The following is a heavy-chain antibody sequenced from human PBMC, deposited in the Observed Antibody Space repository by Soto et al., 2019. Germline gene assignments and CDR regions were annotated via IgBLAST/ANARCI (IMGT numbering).Heavy chain of an antibody. CDR2: IHNSGST. V-gene: IGHV4-4*07. CDR3: ARVGSGSYLLDP. J-gene: IGHJ5*02. CDR1: GGSISSYY. D-gene: IGHD1-26*01. Sequence: QVQLQESGPGLVKPSETLSLTCTVSGGSISSYYWSWIRQPAGKGLEWIGRIHNSGSTNYNPSLKSRITMSVDTSKNQSSLRLSSVTAADTAVYYCARVGSGSYLLDPWGQGLLVTVSS.